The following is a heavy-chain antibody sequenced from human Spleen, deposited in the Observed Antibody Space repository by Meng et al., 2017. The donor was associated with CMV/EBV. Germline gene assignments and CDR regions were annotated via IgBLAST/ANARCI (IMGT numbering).Heavy chain of an antibody. CDR3: ARDGGVGGVYQFFDY. CDR1: GYTFTGDY. V-gene: IGHV1-2*02. J-gene: IGHJ4*02. CDR2: INPNSGGT. D-gene: IGHD1-26*01. Sequence: ASVKVSCKASGYTFTGDYMHWVRQAPGQGLEWMGWINPNSGGTNYAQKFQGRVTMTRDTSISTAYMELSRLRSDDTAVYYCARDGGVGGVYQFFDYWGQGTLVTVSS.